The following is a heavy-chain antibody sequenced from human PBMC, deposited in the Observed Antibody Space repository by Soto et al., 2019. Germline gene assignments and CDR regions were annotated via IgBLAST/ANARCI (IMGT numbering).Heavy chain of an antibody. D-gene: IGHD5-12*01. CDR3: ARDWRSGYDAGSTLDY. Sequence: GASVKVSCKASGYTFTSYYLHWVRQAPGQGLEWMGIINPSGGSTSYAQKFQGRVTMTRDTSTSTVYMELSSLRSEDTAVYYCARDWRSGYDAGSTLDYWGQGTLVTVSS. CDR1: GYTFTSYY. V-gene: IGHV1-46*03. CDR2: INPSGGST. J-gene: IGHJ4*02.